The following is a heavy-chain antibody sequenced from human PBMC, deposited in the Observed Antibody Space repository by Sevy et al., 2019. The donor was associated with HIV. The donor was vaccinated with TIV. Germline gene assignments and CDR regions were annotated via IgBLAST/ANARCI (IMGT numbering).Heavy chain of an antibody. D-gene: IGHD1-26*01. J-gene: IGHJ6*02. Sequence: ASVKVSCKASGGTFSSYAISWVRQAPGQGLEWMGGIIPIFSTANYAQKFQGRVRITADEPTSTAYKKLNSLRSEDTAGYYCTGEISGIVGASSPYYYYGMDVWGQGTTVTVS. CDR2: IIPIFSTA. V-gene: IGHV1-69*13. CDR1: GGTFSSYA. CDR3: TGEISGIVGASSPYYYYGMDV.